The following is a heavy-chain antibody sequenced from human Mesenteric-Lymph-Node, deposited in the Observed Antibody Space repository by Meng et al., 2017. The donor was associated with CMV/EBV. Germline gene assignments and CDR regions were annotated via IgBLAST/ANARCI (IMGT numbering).Heavy chain of an antibody. V-gene: IGHV1-46*01. D-gene: IGHD5-12*01. CDR2: INPDGGRT. Sequence: SRKASGYTFTSYHMQWVRQAPGQGLEWMGIINPDGGRTTYAQKFQGRVTMTGDTSTTTVYMELSSLRSEDTAVYYCAVYSGYDFNYWGQGTLVTVSS. CDR1: GYTFTSYH. J-gene: IGHJ4*02. CDR3: AVYSGYDFNY.